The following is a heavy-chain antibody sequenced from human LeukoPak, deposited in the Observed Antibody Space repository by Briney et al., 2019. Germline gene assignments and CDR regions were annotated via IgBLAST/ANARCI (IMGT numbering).Heavy chain of an antibody. J-gene: IGHJ6*03. D-gene: IGHD5-12*01. CDR2: INPNSGGT. Sequence: ASVKVSCKASGYTFTGYYTHWVRQAPGQGLEWMGWINPNSGGTNYAQKFQGRVTVTRDTSISTAYMELSRLRSDDTAVYYCARNFGGYDYYYYYYMDVWGKGTTVTVSS. CDR3: ARNFGGYDYYYYYYMDV. CDR1: GYTFTGYY. V-gene: IGHV1-2*02.